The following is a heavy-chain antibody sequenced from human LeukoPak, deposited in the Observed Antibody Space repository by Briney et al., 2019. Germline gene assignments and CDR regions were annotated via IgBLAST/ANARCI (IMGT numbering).Heavy chain of an antibody. CDR1: GYTFTSYY. J-gene: IGHJ6*03. CDR3: ARVRDYGNYYYYYMDV. Sequence: ASVKVSCKTSGYTFTSYYISWVRQAPGQGLEWMAWISAYNGNTKYAQKFQGRVTMTTDTSTSTAYMELRSLRSDDTAVYYCARVRDYGNYYYYYMDVWGKGTTVTVSS. V-gene: IGHV1-18*01. CDR2: ISAYNGNT. D-gene: IGHD4-17*01.